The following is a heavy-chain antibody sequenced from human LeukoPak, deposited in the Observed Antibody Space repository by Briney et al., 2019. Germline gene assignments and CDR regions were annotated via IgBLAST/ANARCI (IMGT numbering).Heavy chain of an antibody. V-gene: IGHV4-38-2*02. Sequence: PSETLSLTCTVSGGSISSGYYWGWIRQPPGKGLEWIGSIYHSGSTYYNPSLKSRVTISVDTSKNQFSLKLSSVTAADTAVYYCARDSGTCDGGDCYHFDYWGQGTLVTVSS. CDR2: IYHSGST. CDR1: GGSISSGYY. J-gene: IGHJ4*02. CDR3: ARDSGTCDGGDCYHFDY. D-gene: IGHD2-21*02.